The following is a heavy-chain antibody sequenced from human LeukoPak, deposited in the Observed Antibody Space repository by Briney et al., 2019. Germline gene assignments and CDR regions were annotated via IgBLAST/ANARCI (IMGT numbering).Heavy chain of an antibody. Sequence: GGSLRLSCAASGFTFSSYSMNWVRQAPGEGLEWVSSISSSSSYIYYADSVKGRFTISRDNAKNSLYLQMNSLRAEDTAVYYCARDRTIAAAGGAFDIWGQGTMVTVSS. D-gene: IGHD6-13*01. CDR3: ARDRTIAAAGGAFDI. J-gene: IGHJ3*02. CDR2: ISSSSSYI. CDR1: GFTFSSYS. V-gene: IGHV3-21*01.